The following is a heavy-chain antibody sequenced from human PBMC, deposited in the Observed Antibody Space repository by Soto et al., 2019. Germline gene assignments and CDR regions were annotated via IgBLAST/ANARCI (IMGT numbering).Heavy chain of an antibody. J-gene: IGHJ5*02. CDR1: GYTFSSYS. V-gene: IGHV1-46*01. Sequence: ASVKVSCKASGYTFSSYSMHWVRQVPGQGLEWMGIINASGGSTLYAQKFQGRVTMTRDRSTSTVYMELSSLRSEDTAVYYCARGSDYDSSGYYYSWFDPWGQGTLVTVSS. CDR2: INASGGST. D-gene: IGHD3-22*01. CDR3: ARGSDYDSSGYYYSWFDP.